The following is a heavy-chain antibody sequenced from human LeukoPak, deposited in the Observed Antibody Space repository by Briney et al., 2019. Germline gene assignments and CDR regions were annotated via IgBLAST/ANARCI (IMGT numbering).Heavy chain of an antibody. V-gene: IGHV3-74*01. D-gene: IGHD6-13*01. Sequence: GSLRLSCAASGFTFSSYGMHWVRQAPGKGLVWVSRVNRDGSSTSYADSVKGRFTVSRDNAKNTPSLQMNSLRAEDTAVYYCARDRSISAAGDTYWGQGTLVTVSS. CDR1: GFTFSSYG. J-gene: IGHJ4*02. CDR3: ARDRSISAAGDTY. CDR2: VNRDGSST.